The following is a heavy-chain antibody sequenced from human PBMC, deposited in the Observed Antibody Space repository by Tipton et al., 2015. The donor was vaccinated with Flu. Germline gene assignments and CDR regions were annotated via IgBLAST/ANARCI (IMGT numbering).Heavy chain of an antibody. Sequence: TLSLTCTVPGGSISSSSYYWGWIRQPPGKGLEWIGSIYYSGSTYYNPSLKSRVTISVDTSKNQFSLKLSSVTAADTAVYYCARDRIAVAGNYFDYWGQGTLVTVSS. D-gene: IGHD6-19*01. CDR3: ARDRIAVAGNYFDY. CDR1: GGSISSSSYY. V-gene: IGHV4-39*07. CDR2: IYYSGST. J-gene: IGHJ4*02.